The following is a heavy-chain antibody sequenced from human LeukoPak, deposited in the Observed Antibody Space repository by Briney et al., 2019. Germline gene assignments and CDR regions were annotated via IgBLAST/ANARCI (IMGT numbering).Heavy chain of an antibody. V-gene: IGHV3-9*01. CDR3: AKDIGSVVTADPYYYYGMDV. D-gene: IGHD2-21*02. CDR1: GFTFHDYA. J-gene: IGHJ6*02. CDR2: ISWNSGSI. Sequence: PGGSLRLSCAASGFTFHDYAMHWVRQAPGKGLEWVSGISWNSGSIAYADSVKGRFTISRDNAKNSLYLQMNSLRAEDTALYYCAKDIGSVVTADPYYYYGMDVWGQGTTVTVSS.